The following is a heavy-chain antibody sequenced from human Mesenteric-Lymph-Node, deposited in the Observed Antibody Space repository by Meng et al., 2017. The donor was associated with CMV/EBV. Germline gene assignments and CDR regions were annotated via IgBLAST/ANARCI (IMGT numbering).Heavy chain of an antibody. D-gene: IGHD1-26*01. V-gene: IGHV1-18*04. J-gene: IGHJ6*02. CDR3: AREGKWESLGYYHYSGMDV. Sequence: ASVKVSCKASGYTFTGYYMHWVRQAPGQGLEWMGWISGYNGNIKEAENFQGRVTMTTDTSTSTAYMELRSLRSDDSAVYYCAREGKWESLGYYHYSGMDVWGQGTTVTVSS. CDR1: GYTFTGYY. CDR2: ISGYNGNI.